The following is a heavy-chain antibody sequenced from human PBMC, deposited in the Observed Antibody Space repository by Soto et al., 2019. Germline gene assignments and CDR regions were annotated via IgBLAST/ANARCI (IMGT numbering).Heavy chain of an antibody. CDR2: LGGSNSDT. J-gene: IGHJ3*02. CDR3: AKDKVDHNSVWDPFDI. CDR1: GFTFSDYA. D-gene: IGHD2-15*01. V-gene: IGHV3-23*01. Sequence: EQLLESGGGLVQPGGSLRLSCAASGFTFSDYAMSWVRQAPGKGLEWVSGLGGSNSDTHYAASVEGRFTVSRDNSRSTLFLQMISLRVEDTAVYYCAKDKVDHNSVWDPFDIWGQGTMVTVSA.